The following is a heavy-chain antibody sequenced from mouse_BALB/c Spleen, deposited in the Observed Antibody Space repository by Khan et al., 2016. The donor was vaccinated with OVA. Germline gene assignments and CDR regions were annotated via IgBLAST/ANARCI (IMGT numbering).Heavy chain of an antibody. CDR3: ARGGAAYYRDDGGAMEY. D-gene: IGHD2-14*01. CDR1: GYTFTTAG. J-gene: IGHJ4*01. Sequence: QIQLVQSGPELKKPGETVRISCKASGYTFTTAGIQWVQKMPGKGLEWIGWIYTQSGEPKYAEDFKGRFAFSVDISVSTAYLQITNLTTEDTATYFCARGGAAYYRDDGGAMEYWGQGTSVTVSS. V-gene: IGHV9-4*02. CDR2: IYTQSGEP.